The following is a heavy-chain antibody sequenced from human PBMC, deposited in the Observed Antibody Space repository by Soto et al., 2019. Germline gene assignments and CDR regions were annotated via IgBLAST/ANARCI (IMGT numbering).Heavy chain of an antibody. V-gene: IGHV1-8*01. CDR3: ATGPDYSNYYFDY. CDR2: MNPNSDNT. J-gene: IGHJ4*02. Sequence: ASVKVSCKASGYTFTSYDINWVRQATGQGLEWMGWMNPNSDNTGYAQKFQGRVTMTRNTSISTAYMELSSLRSEDTAVYYCATGPDYSNYYFDYWGQGTLVTVSS. CDR1: GYTFTSYD. D-gene: IGHD4-4*01.